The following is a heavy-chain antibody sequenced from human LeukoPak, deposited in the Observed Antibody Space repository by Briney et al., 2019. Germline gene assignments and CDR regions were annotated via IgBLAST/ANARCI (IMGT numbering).Heavy chain of an antibody. CDR1: GFTFSSNW. D-gene: IGHD2-15*01. J-gene: IGHJ4*02. V-gene: IGHV3-7*01. CDR3: ARPSCGGGTCYDY. CDR2: ITQGGSGK. Sequence: PGGSLRLSCAVSGFTFSSNWMSGLRQARGKGLGWGTNITQGGSGKYCVDSVKGRFTISRDKAKNALYLQMNSLRAEDTAVYYCARPSCGGGTCYDYWGQGTLVTVS.